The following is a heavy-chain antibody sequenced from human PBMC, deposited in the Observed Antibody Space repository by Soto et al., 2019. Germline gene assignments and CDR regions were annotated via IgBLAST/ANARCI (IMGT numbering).Heavy chain of an antibody. Sequence: EVQLVESGGGLVQPGGSLRLSCAASGFTVSTDWMYWVHQAPGKGLEWVSVIRSGGNTYYADSVEGRFTISRDNSKNTVYLQMNSLRAEDTAVYYCVRENYYYGMDVWGQGTTVTVSS. CDR1: GFTVSTDW. J-gene: IGHJ6*02. CDR3: VRENYYYGMDV. V-gene: IGHV3-66*01. CDR2: IRSGGNT.